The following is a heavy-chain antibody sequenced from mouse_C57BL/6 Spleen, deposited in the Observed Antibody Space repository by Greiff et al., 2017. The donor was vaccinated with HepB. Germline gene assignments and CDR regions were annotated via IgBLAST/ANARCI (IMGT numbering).Heavy chain of an antibody. J-gene: IGHJ2*01. CDR1: GYSITSGYG. Sequence: EVKLQESGPGLVKPSQSLSLTCTVTGYSITSGYGWNWIRQFPGNKLEWMGYISYSGSTNYNPSLKSRISITRDTSKNQFFLQLNSVTTEDIATYYDARTARIKYWGQGTTLTVSS. CDR3: ARTARIKY. V-gene: IGHV3-2*02. CDR2: ISYSGST. D-gene: IGHD1-2*01.